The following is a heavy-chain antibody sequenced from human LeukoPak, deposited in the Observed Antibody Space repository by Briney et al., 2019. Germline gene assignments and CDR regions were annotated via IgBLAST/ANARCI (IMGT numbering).Heavy chain of an antibody. Sequence: PGGSLRLSCAASGFTFSSYAMHWVRQAPGEGLEWVAVISYDGSNKYYADSVKGRFTISRDNSKNTLYLQMNSLRAEDTAVYYCARGYDILTGYYFDYWGQGTLVTVSS. CDR1: GFTFSSYA. CDR3: ARGYDILTGYYFDY. D-gene: IGHD3-9*01. J-gene: IGHJ4*02. V-gene: IGHV3-30-3*01. CDR2: ISYDGSNK.